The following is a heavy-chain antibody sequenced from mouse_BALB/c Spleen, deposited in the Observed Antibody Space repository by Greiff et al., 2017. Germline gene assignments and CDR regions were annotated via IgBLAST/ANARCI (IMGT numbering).Heavy chain of an antibody. Sequence: VKLVESGPGLVQPSQSLSITCTVSGFSLTSYGVHWVRQSPGKGLEWLGVIWSGGSTDYNAAFISRLSISKDNSKSQVFFKMNSLQANDTAIYYCARNGYRYDWFAYWGQGTLVTVSA. J-gene: IGHJ3*01. CDR1: GFSLTSYG. CDR2: IWSGGST. V-gene: IGHV2-2*02. CDR3: ARNGYRYDWFAY. D-gene: IGHD2-14*01.